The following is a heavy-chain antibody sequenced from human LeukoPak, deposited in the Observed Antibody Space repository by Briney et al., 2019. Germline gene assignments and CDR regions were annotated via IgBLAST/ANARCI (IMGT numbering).Heavy chain of an antibody. V-gene: IGHV4-38-2*01. CDR2: IDHSGST. Sequence: PSETLSLTXAVSGYSISSGYYWGWIRQPPGKGLEWIGSIDHSGSTYYNPSLKSRVIISVDTSKNQFSLKLSSVTAADTAVYYCARIPTLGYCTGTSCLDYWGQGTLVTVSS. D-gene: IGHD2-2*01. J-gene: IGHJ4*02. CDR1: GYSISSGYY. CDR3: ARIPTLGYCTGTSCLDY.